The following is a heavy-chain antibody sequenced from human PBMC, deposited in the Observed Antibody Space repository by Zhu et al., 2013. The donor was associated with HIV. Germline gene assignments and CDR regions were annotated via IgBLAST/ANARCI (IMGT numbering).Heavy chain of an antibody. V-gene: IGHV1-8*01. J-gene: IGHJ6*02. CDR2: MNPNSGNT. CDR3: AREQQLALYSYYYGFDV. D-gene: IGHD6-13*01. Sequence: QVQLVQSGAEVKKPGASVKVSCKASGYTFTSYDINWVRQATGQGLEWMGWMNPNSGNTGYAQKFQDRLTMTRNTSITTASMELTRLKSDDTAVYYCAREQQLALYSYYYGFDVWGQGTTVTVSS. CDR1: GYTFTSYD.